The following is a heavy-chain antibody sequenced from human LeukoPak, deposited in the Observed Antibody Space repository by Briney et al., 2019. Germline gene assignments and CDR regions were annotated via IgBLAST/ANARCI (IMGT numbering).Heavy chain of an antibody. CDR3: AREGYKRDYYDSSGYYYGFDY. CDR1: GYTFTSYG. Sequence: ASVKVSCKASGYTFTSYGISWVRQAPGQGLEWMGWISAYNGNTNYAQKLQGRVTMTTDTSTSTAYMELGSLRSDDTAVYYCAREGYKRDYYDSSGYYYGFDYWGQGTLVTVSS. J-gene: IGHJ4*02. D-gene: IGHD3-22*01. V-gene: IGHV1-18*01. CDR2: ISAYNGNT.